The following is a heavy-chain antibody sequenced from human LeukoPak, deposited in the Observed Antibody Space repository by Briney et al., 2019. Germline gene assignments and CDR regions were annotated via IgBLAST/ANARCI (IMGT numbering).Heavy chain of an antibody. CDR2: IYTSGST. CDR3: ARVSNYDYGDYVDAFDI. V-gene: IGHV4-4*07. J-gene: IGHJ3*02. D-gene: IGHD4-17*01. CDR1: GGSISSYY. Sequence: SETLSLTCTVSGGSISSYYWSWIRQPAGKGLEWIGRIYTSGSTNYNPSLKSRVTMSVDTSKNQFSLKLSSVTAADTAVYYCARVSNYDYGDYVDAFDIWGQGTMVTVSS.